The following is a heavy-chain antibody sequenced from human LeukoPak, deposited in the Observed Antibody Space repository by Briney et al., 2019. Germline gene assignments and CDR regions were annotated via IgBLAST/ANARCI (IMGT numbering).Heavy chain of an antibody. D-gene: IGHD3-9*01. V-gene: IGHV3-23*01. Sequence: GGSLRLSCAASGFTFSSYAMSWVRQAPGKGLEWVSAISGSGGSTYYADSVKGRFTISRDNSENTLYLQMNSLRAEDTAVYYCAKVFYYDILGLTGLYFDYWGQGTLVTVSS. J-gene: IGHJ4*02. CDR1: GFTFSSYA. CDR2: ISGSGGST. CDR3: AKVFYYDILGLTGLYFDY.